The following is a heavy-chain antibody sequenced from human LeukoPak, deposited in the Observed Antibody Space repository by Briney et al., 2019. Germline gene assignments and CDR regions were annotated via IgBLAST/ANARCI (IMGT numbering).Heavy chain of an antibody. V-gene: IGHV4-39*06. CDR2: IYYSGST. Sequence: SETLSLTCTVSGGSISSSSYYWGWIRQPPGKGLEWIGSIYYSGSTYYNPSLKSRVTISVDTSKNQFPLKLSSVTAADTAVYYCAREGRGYSYGLGYWGQGTLVTVSS. CDR1: GGSISSSSYY. CDR3: AREGRGYSYGLGY. J-gene: IGHJ4*02. D-gene: IGHD5-18*01.